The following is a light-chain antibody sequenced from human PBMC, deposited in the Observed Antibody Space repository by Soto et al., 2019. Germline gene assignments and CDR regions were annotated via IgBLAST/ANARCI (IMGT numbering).Light chain of an antibody. J-gene: IGKJ4*01. V-gene: IGKV4-1*01. CDR3: QQYYSTLL. CDR1: QSVLYSSNNKNY. Sequence: DIVMTQSPDSLAVSLGERATINYKSSQSVLYSSNNKNYLAWYQQKPGQPPKLLIYWASTRESGVPDRFSGSGSGTDFTLTISSLQAEDVAVYYCQQYYSTLLFGGGTKVEIK. CDR2: WAS.